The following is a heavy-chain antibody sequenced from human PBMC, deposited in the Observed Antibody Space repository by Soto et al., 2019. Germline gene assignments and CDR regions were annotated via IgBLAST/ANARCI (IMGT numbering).Heavy chain of an antibody. CDR3: ARHEPPFVKGSFNTRGFYPPQYYLDY. CDR2: FYSSGSP. V-gene: IGHV4-59*08. D-gene: IGHD3-22*01. CDR1: GDSLSGYY. Sequence: TLSLTCTVSGDSLSGYYWSWIRQTPGKGLEWIGYFYSSGSPHHNPSLKSRVTISADKSINTAYLQWSSLKASDTAIYYCARHEPPFVKGSFNTRGFYPPQYYLDYWGRGTLVTV. J-gene: IGHJ4*02.